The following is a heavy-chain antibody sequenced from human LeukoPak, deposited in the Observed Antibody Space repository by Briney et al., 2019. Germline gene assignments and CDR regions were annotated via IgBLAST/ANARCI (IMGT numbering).Heavy chain of an antibody. V-gene: IGHV3-21*04. CDR3: ARGDDSGYYDYFDY. CDR2: ISSSSSYI. J-gene: IGHJ4*02. D-gene: IGHD3-22*01. CDR1: GFTFSSYS. Sequence: NAGGSLRLSCAASGFTFSSYSMNWVRQAPGKGLEWVSSISSSSSYIYYAASVKGRFTISRDFSKNTVFLHMNSLRAEDTAMYYCARGDDSGYYDYFDYWGQGALVTVSS.